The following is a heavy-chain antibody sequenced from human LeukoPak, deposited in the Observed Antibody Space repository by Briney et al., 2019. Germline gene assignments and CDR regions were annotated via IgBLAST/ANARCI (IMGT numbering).Heavy chain of an antibody. V-gene: IGHV3-30*04. CDR2: ISYDGSNK. Sequence: PGGSLRLSCAASGFTFSSYAMHWVRQAPGKGLEWVAVISYDGSNKYYADSVKGRFTISRDNYKNTLYLQMNSLRAEDTAVYYCARRSVTAAIGSWFDPWGQGTLVTVSS. CDR3: ARRSVTAAIGSWFDP. CDR1: GFTFSSYA. D-gene: IGHD2-2*02. J-gene: IGHJ5*02.